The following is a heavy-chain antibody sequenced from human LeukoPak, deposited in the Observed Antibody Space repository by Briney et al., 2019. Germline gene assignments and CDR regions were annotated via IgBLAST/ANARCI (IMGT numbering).Heavy chain of an antibody. CDR2: INHSGTT. Sequence: SETLSLTCTVSGGSISSGGYYWSWIRQHLGKGLEWIGYINHSGTTYYNPSLKSRVTISVDTSKNHFSLMLRSVTAADTAVYYCANYGSGTYRFDPWGQGALVTVSS. CDR3: ANYGSGTYRFDP. V-gene: IGHV4-31*02. J-gene: IGHJ5*02. CDR1: GGSISSGGYY. D-gene: IGHD3-10*01.